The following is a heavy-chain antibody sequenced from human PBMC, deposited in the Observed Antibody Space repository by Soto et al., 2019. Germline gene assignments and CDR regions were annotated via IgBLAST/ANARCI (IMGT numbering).Heavy chain of an antibody. D-gene: IGHD3-10*01. CDR3: AAPRDEYGSGVSWFTYGMDI. J-gene: IGHJ6*02. Sequence: GGALRLSCLDSGVTFSDFAMTWVRHVPGRGLEWVASLDGAGGSTYYAESVRGRFSISRDNSQNTLFLQMKRLTVDDTAIYYCAAPRDEYGSGVSWFTYGMDIWGQGTTVTVSS. CDR2: LDGAGGST. CDR1: GVTFSDFA. V-gene: IGHV3-23*01.